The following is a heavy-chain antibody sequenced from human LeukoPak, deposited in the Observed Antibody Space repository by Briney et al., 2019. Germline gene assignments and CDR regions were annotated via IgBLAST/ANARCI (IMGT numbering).Heavy chain of an antibody. V-gene: IGHV3-20*01. CDR2: INWNGGST. D-gene: IGHD5-24*01. CDR3: ARGRRDGYNYAFDI. Sequence: GGSLRLSCAASGFTFDDYGMSWVRQAPRKGLEWVSGINWNGGSTGYADSVKGRFTISRDNAKNSLYLQMNSLRAEDMALYHCARGRRDGYNYAFDIWGQGTMVTVSS. J-gene: IGHJ3*02. CDR1: GFTFDDYG.